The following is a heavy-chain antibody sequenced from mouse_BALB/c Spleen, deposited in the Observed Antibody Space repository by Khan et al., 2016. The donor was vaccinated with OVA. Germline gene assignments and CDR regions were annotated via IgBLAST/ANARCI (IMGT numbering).Heavy chain of an antibody. CDR2: ISYSGST. J-gene: IGHJ3*01. Sequence: EVQLQESGPGLVKPSQSLSLTCTVTGYSITSDYAWNWIRQFPGNKLEWMGYISYSGSTSYTPSLKSRISITRDTSKNQFFLQLNSVTTEDTATYYCTRGLAYWGQGTLVTVSA. V-gene: IGHV3-2*02. CDR3: TRGLAY. CDR1: GYSITSDYA. D-gene: IGHD3-3*01.